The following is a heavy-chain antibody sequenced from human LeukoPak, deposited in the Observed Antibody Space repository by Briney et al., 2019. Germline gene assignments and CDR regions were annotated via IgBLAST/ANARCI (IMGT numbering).Heavy chain of an antibody. D-gene: IGHD3-10*01. CDR2: IYYSGSA. CDR1: GGSISSSSYY. V-gene: IGHV4-39*01. CDR3: ARHVVNRYGSGSYPHYFDY. J-gene: IGHJ4*02. Sequence: MASETLSLTCTVSGGSISSSSYYWGWIRQPPGKGLEWIGNIYYSGSAYYNPSLRSRVTMSADTSKNQFSLKLSSMTAADTAVYYCARHVVNRYGSGSYPHYFDYWGQGTLVTVSS.